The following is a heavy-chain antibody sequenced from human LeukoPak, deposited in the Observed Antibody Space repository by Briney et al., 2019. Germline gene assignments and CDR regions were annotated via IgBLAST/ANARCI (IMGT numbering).Heavy chain of an antibody. CDR2: FDPEDGET. CDR1: GYTLTELS. V-gene: IGHV1-24*01. J-gene: IGHJ6*02. Sequence: ASVKVSCKVSGYTLTELSMHWVRQAPGKGLEWMGGFDPEDGETIYAQKFQGRVTMTEDTSTDTAYMELSSLRSEDTAVYYCATDPPRLAAAGRADYYYGMDVWGQGTTVTVSS. D-gene: IGHD6-13*01. CDR3: ATDPPRLAAAGRADYYYGMDV.